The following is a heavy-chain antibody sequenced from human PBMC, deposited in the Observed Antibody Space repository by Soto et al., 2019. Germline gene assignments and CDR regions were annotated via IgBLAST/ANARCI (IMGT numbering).Heavy chain of an antibody. Sequence: GASVKVSCKASGYTFTSYGISWVRQAPGQGLEWMGWISAYNGNTNYAQKLQGRVTMTTDTSTSTAYMELRSLRSDDTAVYYCARAPYDFWSGYFDPRKYYFDYWGQGTLVTSPQ. CDR2: ISAYNGNT. CDR1: GYTFTSYG. V-gene: IGHV1-18*01. J-gene: IGHJ4*02. D-gene: IGHD3-3*01. CDR3: ARAPYDFWSGYFDPRKYYFDY.